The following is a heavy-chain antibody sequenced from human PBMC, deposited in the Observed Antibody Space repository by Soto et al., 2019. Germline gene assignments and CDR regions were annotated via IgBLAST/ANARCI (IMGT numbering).Heavy chain of an antibody. CDR3: ARALAATAMSYFDY. J-gene: IGHJ4*02. D-gene: IGHD2-21*02. CDR1: GYTFSSYG. V-gene: IGHV1-18*01. CDR2: ISAYNVNT. Sequence: QVQLVQSGAEVKKAGASVKVSCTASGYTFSSYGISWVRQAPGQGLEWRGGISAYNVNTNYAQKFQGRVTMTTDTSTSTGLMELRSLRSDDTAVYYCARALAATAMSYFDYWGQGTLVTVSS.